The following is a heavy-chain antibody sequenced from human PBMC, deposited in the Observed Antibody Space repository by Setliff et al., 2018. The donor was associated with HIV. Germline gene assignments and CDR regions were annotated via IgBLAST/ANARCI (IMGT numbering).Heavy chain of an antibody. J-gene: IGHJ4*02. V-gene: IGHV4-4*02. Sequence: SETLSLTCAVSGVSISSSNWWSWVRQPPGKGLQWIGEMYHTGSTNYNPSLKSRVTISLDKSKDQFSLKLSSVTAADTAVYYCARSGSGWFLSYWGQGTLVTVSS. D-gene: IGHD6-19*01. CDR3: ARSGSGWFLSY. CDR2: MYHTGST. CDR1: GVSISSSNW.